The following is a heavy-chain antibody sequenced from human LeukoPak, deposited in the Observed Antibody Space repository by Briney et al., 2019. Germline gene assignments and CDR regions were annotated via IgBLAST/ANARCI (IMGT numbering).Heavy chain of an antibody. Sequence: PGGSLRLSCAASGFTFSNYWMHWVRQAPGKGLVWVSRINSDGSSTGYADSVKGRFTISRDNAKNTLYMQMNSLRAEDTAVYYCARRHDYGGNFPLDYWGQGILITVSS. D-gene: IGHD4-23*01. CDR2: INSDGSST. CDR1: GFTFSNYW. CDR3: ARRHDYGGNFPLDY. J-gene: IGHJ4*02. V-gene: IGHV3-74*01.